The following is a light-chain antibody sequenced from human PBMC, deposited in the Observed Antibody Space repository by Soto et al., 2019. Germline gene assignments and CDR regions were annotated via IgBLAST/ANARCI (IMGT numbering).Light chain of an antibody. CDR2: DAS. Sequence: ESVLTQSPATLSLSPGERATLSCRASPSVSNSLAWYQHKPGQAPRLLIYDASNRATGVPTRFSGSGSGTDFTLTISSLEPEDFAVYYCHQYGSSPPVTFGQGTRLEIK. V-gene: IGKV3-11*01. CDR3: HQYGSSPPVT. CDR1: PSVSNS. J-gene: IGKJ5*01.